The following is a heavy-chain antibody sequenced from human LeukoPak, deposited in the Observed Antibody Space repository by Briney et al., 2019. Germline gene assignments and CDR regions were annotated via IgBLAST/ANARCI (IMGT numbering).Heavy chain of an antibody. CDR1: GFTFSNAW. CDR3: TTDSQDYSNYQYYFDY. D-gene: IGHD4-11*01. J-gene: IGHJ4*02. Sequence: GGSLRLSCAASGFTFSNAWMSWVRQAPGKGLEWVGRIKSKSDGGTTDYAAPVKGRFTISRDDSKNTLYLQMNSLKTEDTAVYYCTTDSQDYSNYQYYFDYWGQGTLVTVSS. CDR2: IKSKSDGGTT. V-gene: IGHV3-15*01.